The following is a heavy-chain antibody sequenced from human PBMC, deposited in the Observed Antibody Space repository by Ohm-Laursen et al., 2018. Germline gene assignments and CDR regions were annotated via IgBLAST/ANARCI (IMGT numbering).Heavy chain of an antibody. CDR1: GFTFSSYS. CDR2: IHAGRLII. J-gene: IGHJ4*02. V-gene: IGHV3-11*01. Sequence: SLRLSCAASGFTFSSYSMTWVRQAPGKGLVWVSSIHAGRLIIYYSDSVTGRLTISRDNAKNLLSLQMNGLRADDTAVYYCSRDGGPGFGGYSDSWGQGTRVTVTS. D-gene: IGHD3-16*01. CDR3: SRDGGPGFGGYSDS.